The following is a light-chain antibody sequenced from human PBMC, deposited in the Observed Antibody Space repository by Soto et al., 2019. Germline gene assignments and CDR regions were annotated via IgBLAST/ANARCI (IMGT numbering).Light chain of an antibody. CDR2: RNS. J-gene: IGLJ3*02. CDR3: EVCDDSPDSPSGRSWV. Sequence: QLVLTQPPSASGAPGQDVTISCSGSGSNIGINSVYWYQQVSGAAPKLLIYRNSRRPAGVPDRISASKSGPSASLAISGLGSADLEADDGEVCDDSPDSPSGRSWVFGGGPKVTV. CDR1: GSNIGINS. V-gene: IGLV1-47*02.